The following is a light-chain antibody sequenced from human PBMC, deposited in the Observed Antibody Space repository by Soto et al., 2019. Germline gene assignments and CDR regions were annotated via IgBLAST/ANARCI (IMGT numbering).Light chain of an antibody. V-gene: IGLV2-23*01. CDR1: SSDVGSYNL. J-gene: IGLJ1*01. Sequence: QSVLTEPASVCGSPGQSITISCTVTSSDVGSYNLVSWYQQHPGKAPKLMIYEGSKRPSGVSNRFSGSKSGNTASLTISGLQAEDEADYYCCSYAGSSTYSVFGTGTKVPVL. CDR2: EGS. CDR3: CSYAGSSTYSV.